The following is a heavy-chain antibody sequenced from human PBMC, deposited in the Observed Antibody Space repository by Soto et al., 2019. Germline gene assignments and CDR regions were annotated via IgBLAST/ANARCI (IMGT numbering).Heavy chain of an antibody. CDR1: GFTFSSYS. CDR2: ISSSSSYI. J-gene: IGHJ6*02. Sequence: PGGSLRLSCAASGFTFSSYSMNWVRQAPGKGLEWVSSISSSSSYIYYADSVKGRFTISRDNAKNSLYLQMNSLRAEDTAVYYCASSLRTTVTYRPRDYYYGMDVWGQGTTVTVSS. V-gene: IGHV3-21*01. CDR3: ASSLRTTVTYRPRDYYYGMDV. D-gene: IGHD4-4*01.